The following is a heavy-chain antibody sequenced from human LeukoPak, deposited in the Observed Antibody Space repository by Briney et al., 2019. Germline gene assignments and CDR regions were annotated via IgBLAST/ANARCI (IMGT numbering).Heavy chain of an antibody. D-gene: IGHD3-10*01. Sequence: GGSLRLSCAASGLTFSSYGMHWVRQAPGKGLEWVAVISYDGSNKYYADSVKGRFTISRDNSKNTLYLQMNSLRAEDTAVYYCAKDERWFGELSKTHIDYWGQGTLVTVSS. V-gene: IGHV3-30*18. J-gene: IGHJ4*02. CDR1: GLTFSSYG. CDR2: ISYDGSNK. CDR3: AKDERWFGELSKTHIDY.